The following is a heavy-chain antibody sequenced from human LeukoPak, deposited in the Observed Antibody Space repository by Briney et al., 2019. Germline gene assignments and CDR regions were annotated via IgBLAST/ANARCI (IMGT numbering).Heavy chain of an antibody. D-gene: IGHD3-10*01. CDR1: GYTSTSYY. CDR2: INPSGGST. J-gene: IGHJ4*02. V-gene: IGHV1-46*01. CDR3: ARGYGSGSYSDY. Sequence: GASVKVSCKASGYTSTSYYMHWVRQAPGQGLEWMGIINPSGGSTSYAQKFQGRVTITADKSTSTAYMELSSLRSEDTAVYYCARGYGSGSYSDYWGQGTLVTVSS.